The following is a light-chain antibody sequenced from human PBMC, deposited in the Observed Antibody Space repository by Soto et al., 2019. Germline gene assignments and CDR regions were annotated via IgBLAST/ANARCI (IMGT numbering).Light chain of an antibody. J-gene: IGKJ1*01. CDR2: DAS. CDR1: QSISSW. V-gene: IGKV1-5*01. Sequence: DIQMTQSPSTVSASVGDRVTITCRASQSISSWLAWYQQKPGKAPKLLIYDASSLESGVPSRFSGSASGTEFTLTISSLQPDDFATYYCQQYNSYSWTFGQGTKVDIK. CDR3: QQYNSYSWT.